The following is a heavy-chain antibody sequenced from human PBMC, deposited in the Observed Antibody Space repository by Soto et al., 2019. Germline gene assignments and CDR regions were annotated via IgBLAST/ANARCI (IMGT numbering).Heavy chain of an antibody. CDR2: ISYDGSNT. Sequence: WVAIISYDGSNTYYADSLKGRFTISRDNSKNTLYLQMNSLRAEDTSVYYCAKEGGLSGSYYISSSYYFDYWGQGTLVTVSS. CDR3: AKEGGLSGSYYISSSYYFDY. V-gene: IGHV3-30*18. D-gene: IGHD1-26*01. J-gene: IGHJ4*02.